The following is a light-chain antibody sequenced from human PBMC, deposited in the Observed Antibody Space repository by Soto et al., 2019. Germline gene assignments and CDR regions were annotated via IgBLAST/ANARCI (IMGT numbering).Light chain of an antibody. CDR1: QSISSN. CDR3: QQSYSIPYT. J-gene: IGKJ2*01. Sequence: DIQMTQSASSLSASVGDRVTITCRASQSISSNLNWHQQKPGKAPKVLIYAASSLQSGVPSRFSXXXXXXXXXXTISSLQPEDFATYYCQQSYSIPYTFGQGTKLEIK. V-gene: IGKV1-39*01. CDR2: AAS.